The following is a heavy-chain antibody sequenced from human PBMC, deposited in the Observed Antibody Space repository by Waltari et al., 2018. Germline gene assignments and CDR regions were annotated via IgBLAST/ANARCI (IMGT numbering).Heavy chain of an antibody. V-gene: IGHV4-4*07. Sequence: QVQLQESGPGLVKPSETLSLTCTVSGGSILGYYWSWLRQPAGKGLEWIGRVYPGATPYYNPSLQTRIMMSVDTSQNQFSLKLSSVTAADTAVYYCARIYGSGTFIYMDVWGKGTTVTVSS. J-gene: IGHJ6*03. CDR3: ARIYGSGTFIYMDV. CDR2: VYPGATP. CDR1: GGSILGYY. D-gene: IGHD3-10*01.